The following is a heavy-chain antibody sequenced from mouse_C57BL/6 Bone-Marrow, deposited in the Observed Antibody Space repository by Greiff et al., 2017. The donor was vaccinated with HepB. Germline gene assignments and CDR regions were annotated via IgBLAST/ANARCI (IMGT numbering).Heavy chain of an antibody. CDR3: ARNYGSSKGYYAMDY. Sequence: VQVVESGPGLVAPSQSLSITCTVSGFSLTSYGVDWVRQSPGKGLEWLGVIWGVGSTNYNSALKSRLSISKDNSKSQVFLKMNSLQTDDTAMYYCARNYGSSKGYYAMDYWGQGTSVTVSS. CDR1: GFSLTSYG. D-gene: IGHD1-1*01. CDR2: IWGVGST. J-gene: IGHJ4*01. V-gene: IGHV2-6*01.